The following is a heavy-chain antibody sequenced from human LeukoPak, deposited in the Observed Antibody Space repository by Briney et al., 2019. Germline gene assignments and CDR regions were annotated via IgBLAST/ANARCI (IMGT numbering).Heavy chain of an antibody. D-gene: IGHD2-2*01. CDR1: GYTFSSYW. CDR2: INSDGSST. J-gene: IGHJ3*02. Sequence: GGSLRLSCAASGYTFSSYWMHWVRQAPGKGLVWVSRINSDGSSTTYADSVKGRFTISRDNAKNSLYLQMNSLRAEDTAVYYCARRYQLPTIYPYAFDIWGQGTMVTVSS. V-gene: IGHV3-74*01. CDR3: ARRYQLPTIYPYAFDI.